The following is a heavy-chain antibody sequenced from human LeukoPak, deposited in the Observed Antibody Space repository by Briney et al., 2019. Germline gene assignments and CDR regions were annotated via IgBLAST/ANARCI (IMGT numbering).Heavy chain of an antibody. CDR2: ISYDGSVK. V-gene: IGHV3-30*03. J-gene: IGHJ4*02. Sequence: PGGSLRLSCAASGFTFSNYGMHWVRQAPGKGLEWVTVISYDGSVKYYADSVKGRFTISRDKSKNTVYLQMNSLRAEDTAVYYCTTIAADRIGYWGQGTLVTVSS. CDR1: GFTFSNYG. D-gene: IGHD6-13*01. CDR3: TTIAADRIGY.